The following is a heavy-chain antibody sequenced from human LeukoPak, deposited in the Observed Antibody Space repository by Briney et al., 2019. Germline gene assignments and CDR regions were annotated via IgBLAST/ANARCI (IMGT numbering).Heavy chain of an antibody. CDR3: GRGGVPASMDV. J-gene: IGHJ6*04. CDR2: IKQDGSEK. V-gene: IGHV3-7*01. D-gene: IGHD2-8*01. CDR1: GFTFSTYW. Sequence: GGSLRLSCAASGFTFSTYWMSWVRQAPGKGLEWVANIKQDGSEKYYVDSVKGRFTISRDNAKNTLYLQMNSLRAEDTAVYYCGRGGVPASMDVWGKGTTVTVSS.